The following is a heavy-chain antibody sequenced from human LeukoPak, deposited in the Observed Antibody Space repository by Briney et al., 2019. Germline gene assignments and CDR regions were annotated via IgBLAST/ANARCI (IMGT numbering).Heavy chain of an antibody. CDR3: TTGPGESGS. V-gene: IGHV3-15*01. J-gene: IGHJ5*02. D-gene: IGHD2-21*01. Sequence: GGSLRLSCAASGFTFTDAWMSWVRQAPGRGLEWVGRIKTKTAGGTTDYAAPVKGRFTISRDDSKNTVYLQMNSPKTEDTAVYFCTTGPGESGSWGQGTLVTVSS. CDR1: GFTFTDAW. CDR2: IKTKTAGGTT.